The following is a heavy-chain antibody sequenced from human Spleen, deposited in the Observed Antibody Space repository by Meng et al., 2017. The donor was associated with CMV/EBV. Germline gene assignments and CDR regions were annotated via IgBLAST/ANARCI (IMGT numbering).Heavy chain of an antibody. CDR1: GFTFSSYS. V-gene: IGHV3-21*01. CDR2: ISSSSSYI. CDR3: ARDGGWYYFDY. J-gene: IGHJ4*02. Sequence: GESLKISCAASGFTFSSYSMNWVRQAPGKGLEWVSSISSSSSYIYYADSVKGRFTISRDNAKNSLYLQMNSLRAGDTAVYYCARDGGWYYFDYWGQGTLVTVSS. D-gene: IGHD6-19*01.